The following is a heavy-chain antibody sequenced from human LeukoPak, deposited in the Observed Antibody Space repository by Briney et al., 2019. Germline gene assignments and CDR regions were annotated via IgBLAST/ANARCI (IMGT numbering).Heavy chain of an antibody. CDR2: IGASGSHI. CDR3: ARVGRGGTREDTFDI. Sequence: PGGSLRLSCAASGFTFSTYSMNWVRQTPGKGRDWVSSIGASGSHIYYADSVKGRFTISRDNAKNSLYLQVNSLRAEDTAVYYCARVGRGGTREDTFDIWGQGTMVTVSS. D-gene: IGHD3-16*01. J-gene: IGHJ3*02. V-gene: IGHV3-21*01. CDR1: GFTFSTYS.